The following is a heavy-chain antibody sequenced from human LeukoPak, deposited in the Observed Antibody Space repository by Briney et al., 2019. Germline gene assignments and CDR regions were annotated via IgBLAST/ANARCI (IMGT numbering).Heavy chain of an antibody. Sequence: GGFLRLSCAASGFTFSNYAMYWVRQAPGTGLECVSAISDNGGSTFYANSVKGRFTISRDNSKNTLHLQVGSLRAEDMAVYYCARGVSGGYPNYFDYWGQGTLVTVSP. CDR2: ISDNGGST. D-gene: IGHD5-12*01. V-gene: IGHV3-64*01. CDR3: ARGVSGGYPNYFDY. CDR1: GFTFSNYA. J-gene: IGHJ4*02.